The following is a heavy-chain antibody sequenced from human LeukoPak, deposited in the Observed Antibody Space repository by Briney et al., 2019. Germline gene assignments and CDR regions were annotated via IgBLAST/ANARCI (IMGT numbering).Heavy chain of an antibody. CDR2: ISSSSSYI. CDR3: AREVLRWIAVAGGGFDP. Sequence: RSGGSLRLSCAASGFTFSSYSMNWVRQAPGKGLEWVSSISSSSSYIYYADSVKGRFTISRDNAKNSLYLQMNSLRAEDTAVYYCAREVLRWIAVAGGGFDPWGQGTLVTVSS. D-gene: IGHD6-19*01. CDR1: GFTFSSYS. V-gene: IGHV3-21*01. J-gene: IGHJ5*02.